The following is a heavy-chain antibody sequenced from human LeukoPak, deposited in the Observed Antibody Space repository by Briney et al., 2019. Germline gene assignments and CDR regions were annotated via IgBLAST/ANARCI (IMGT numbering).Heavy chain of an antibody. D-gene: IGHD6-13*01. Sequence: GASVKVSCKASGYTFTSYYLHWVRQAPGQGLEWMGMINPSGGATSYTQKFQGRITMTRDMSTSKVYMALNSLRSDDTAVYYCARDVAAGDQTIYFDYWGQGTLVTVSS. V-gene: IGHV1-46*01. CDR1: GYTFTSYY. J-gene: IGHJ4*02. CDR2: INPSGGAT. CDR3: ARDVAAGDQTIYFDY.